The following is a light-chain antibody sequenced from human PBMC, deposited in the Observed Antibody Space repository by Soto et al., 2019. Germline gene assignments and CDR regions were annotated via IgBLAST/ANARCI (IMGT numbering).Light chain of an antibody. CDR1: QSIGRF. Sequence: DIQMTQSPCTLSGSLGERVSMTCRASQSIGRFLAWYQHQPGKAPKLLIYDASTLESGVPSRFSGTGSGTEFTFSITSLQPEDFGTYYCQQCYMGWTFGQGTKVDIK. J-gene: IGKJ1*01. CDR2: DAS. CDR3: QQCYMGWT. V-gene: IGKV1-5*01.